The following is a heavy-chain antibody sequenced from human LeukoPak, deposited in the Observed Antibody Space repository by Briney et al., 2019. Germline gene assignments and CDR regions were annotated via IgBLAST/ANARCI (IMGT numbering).Heavy chain of an antibody. Sequence: SETLSLTCAVYGGSFSGYYWSWIRQPPGKGLEWIGEINHSGSTYYNPSLKSRVTISVDTSKNQFSLKLSSVTAADTAVYYCARGATVTTIDYWGQGTLVTVSS. V-gene: IGHV4-34*09. CDR1: GGSFSGYY. CDR2: INHSGST. CDR3: ARGATVTTIDY. J-gene: IGHJ4*02. D-gene: IGHD4-17*01.